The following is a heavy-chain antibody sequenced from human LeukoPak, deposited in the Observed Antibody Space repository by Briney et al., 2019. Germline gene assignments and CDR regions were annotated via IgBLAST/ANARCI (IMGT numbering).Heavy chain of an antibody. Sequence: GGSLRLSCAASGFTFSSYSMNWVRQAPGKGLEWVSSISSSSSYIYYADSVKGRFTISRDNAKNSLYLQMNSLRAEDTAVYYCAREYCSSTSCYLDAFDIWGQGTMVTVPS. J-gene: IGHJ3*02. D-gene: IGHD2-2*01. CDR1: GFTFSSYS. CDR3: AREYCSSTSCYLDAFDI. V-gene: IGHV3-21*01. CDR2: ISSSSSYI.